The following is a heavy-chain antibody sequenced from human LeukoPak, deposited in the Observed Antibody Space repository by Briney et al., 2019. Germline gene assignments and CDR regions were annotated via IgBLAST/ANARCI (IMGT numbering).Heavy chain of an antibody. CDR1: GFTFSSYG. V-gene: IGHV3-30*18. Sequence: GGSLRLSCAASGFTFSSYGMHWVRQAPGKGLEWVAVISYDGSNKYYADSVKGRFTISRDNSKNTLYLQMNSLRAEDTAVYYCAKGEFGRIQLWLIDYWGQGTLVTVSS. CDR3: AKGEFGRIQLWLIDY. J-gene: IGHJ4*02. D-gene: IGHD5-18*01. CDR2: ISYDGSNK.